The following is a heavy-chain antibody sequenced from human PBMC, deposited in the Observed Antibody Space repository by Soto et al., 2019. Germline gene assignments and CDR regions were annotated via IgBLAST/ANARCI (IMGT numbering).Heavy chain of an antibody. J-gene: IGHJ6*02. V-gene: IGHV4-59*01. CDR1: GGSISSYY. Sequence: SETLSLTCTVSGGSISSYYWSWIRQPPGKGLEWIGYIYYSGSTDYNPSLKSRVTISVDTSKNQFSLKMSSVTAADTAVYYCARDASSGYSGDDYGKDVWGQGTTVTVSS. CDR2: IYYSGST. D-gene: IGHD6-13*01. CDR3: ARDASSGYSGDDYGKDV.